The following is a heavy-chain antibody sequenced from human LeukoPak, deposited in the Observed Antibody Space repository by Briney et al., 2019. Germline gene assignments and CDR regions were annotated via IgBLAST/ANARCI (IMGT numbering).Heavy chain of an antibody. V-gene: IGHV4-39*01. CDR2: IHYSGST. D-gene: IGHD3-10*01. CDR3: ARSRSGTRWSISIDY. Sequence: SETLSLTCSVSGGSISGDIYYWGWTRQPPGKGLEWIGSIHYSGSTYYSPSLKSRVTISVDTSKNQFSLRLSSVTAADTALYYCARSRSGTRWSISIDYWGQGTLVTVSS. CDR1: GGSISGDIYY. J-gene: IGHJ4*02.